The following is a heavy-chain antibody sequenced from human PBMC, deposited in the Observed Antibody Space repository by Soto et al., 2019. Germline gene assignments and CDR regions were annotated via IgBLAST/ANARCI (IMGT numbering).Heavy chain of an antibody. J-gene: IGHJ6*02. CDR1: GFTFSSYA. CDR3: TTGTARITIFGVVILARGYYYGMDV. V-gene: IGHV3-23*01. CDR2: ISGSGGRT. Sequence: PGGSLRLSCAASGFTFSSYAMSWVRQAPGKGLEWVSAISGSGGRTDYADSVKGRFTISRDNSKNTLYLQMNSLRTEDTAVYYCTTGTARITIFGVVILARGYYYGMDVWGQGTTVTVSS. D-gene: IGHD3-3*01.